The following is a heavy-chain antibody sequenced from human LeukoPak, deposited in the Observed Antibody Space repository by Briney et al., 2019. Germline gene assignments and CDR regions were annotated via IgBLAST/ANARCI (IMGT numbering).Heavy chain of an antibody. J-gene: IGHJ4*02. CDR1: GGTFSSYA. Sequence: SVKVSCKASGGTFSSYAISWVRQAPGQGLEWMGGIIPIFGTANYAQKFQGRVTITADRSTSTAYMELSSLRSEDTAVYYCAGTPTRDCSSTSCYQFDYWGQGTLVTVSS. D-gene: IGHD2-2*01. V-gene: IGHV1-69*06. CDR2: IIPIFGTA. CDR3: AGTPTRDCSSTSCYQFDY.